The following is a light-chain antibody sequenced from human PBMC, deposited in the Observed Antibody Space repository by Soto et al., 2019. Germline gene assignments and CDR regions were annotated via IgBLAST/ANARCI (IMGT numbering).Light chain of an antibody. CDR3: QKYDFAPLT. V-gene: IGKV1-27*01. CDR2: GAA. J-gene: IGKJ4*01. CDR1: QGISNY. Sequence: DIQMTQPPPSLSASVGDTVTITCPASQGISNYLAWYQQKPGKDPNLLIYGAATLQSGVPSRLSGSASGTDFTLTITNLQPEDGETYYCQKYDFAPLTFGGGTKVEIK.